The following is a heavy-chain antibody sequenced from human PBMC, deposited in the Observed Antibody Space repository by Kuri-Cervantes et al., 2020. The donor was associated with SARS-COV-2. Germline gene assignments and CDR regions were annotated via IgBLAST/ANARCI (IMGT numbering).Heavy chain of an antibody. CDR3: ARDTYDSSGYHIPTRNWYFDP. J-gene: IGHJ2*01. V-gene: IGHV1-69*13. CDR2: IIPIFGTA. CDR1: GGTFSSYA. Sequence: SVKVSCKASGGTFSSYAISWVRQAPGQGLEWMGRIIPIFGTANYAQKFQGRVTITADESTSTAYMELSSLRSEDTAVYYCARDTYDSSGYHIPTRNWYFDPRGRGTLVTVSS. D-gene: IGHD3-22*01.